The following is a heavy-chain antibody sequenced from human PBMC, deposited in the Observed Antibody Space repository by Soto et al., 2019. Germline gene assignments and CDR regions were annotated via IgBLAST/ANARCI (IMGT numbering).Heavy chain of an antibody. J-gene: IGHJ4*02. CDR2: IYSSGST. CDR3: ARVPYYYDSSGPYVYYFDY. Sequence: SETLSLSCTVSGDSISSYYWSWIRQPPGKGLEWIGYIYSSGSTNYNPSLKSRVTISVDTSKNQFSLTLSSVTAADTAVYYCARVPYYYDSSGPYVYYFDYWGQGTLVTVS. D-gene: IGHD3-22*01. V-gene: IGHV4-59*08. CDR1: GDSISSYY.